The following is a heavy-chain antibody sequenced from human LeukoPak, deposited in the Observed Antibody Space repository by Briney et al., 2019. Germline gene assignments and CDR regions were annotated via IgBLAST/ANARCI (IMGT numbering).Heavy chain of an antibody. CDR3: AKSGGSGSYYATYYYYYYMDV. D-gene: IGHD3-10*01. V-gene: IGHV3-23*01. CDR1: GLTFSSYG. CDR2: ISGSGGHT. Sequence: GGSLRLSCAVSGLTFSSYGMSWVRQAPGKGLEWVSAISGSGGHTYYADSVKGRFTISRDNSKNTLYLQMNSLRDEDTAVYYCAKSGGSGSYYATYYYYYYMDVWGKGTTVTISS. J-gene: IGHJ6*03.